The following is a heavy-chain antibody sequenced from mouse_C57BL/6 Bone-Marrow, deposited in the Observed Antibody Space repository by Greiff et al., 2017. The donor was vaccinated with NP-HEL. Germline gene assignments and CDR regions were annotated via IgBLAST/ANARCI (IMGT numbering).Heavy chain of an antibody. J-gene: IGHJ3*01. CDR1: GYSFTGYY. CDR2: INPSTGGT. CDR3: ARIYGYDWFAY. Sequence: EVQLQQSGPELVKPGASVKISCKASGYSFTGYYMNWVKQSPEKSLEWIGEINPSTGGTTYNQKFKAKATLTVDKSSSTAYMQLKSLTSEDSAVYYCARIYGYDWFAYWGQGTLVTVSA. V-gene: IGHV1-42*01. D-gene: IGHD2-2*01.